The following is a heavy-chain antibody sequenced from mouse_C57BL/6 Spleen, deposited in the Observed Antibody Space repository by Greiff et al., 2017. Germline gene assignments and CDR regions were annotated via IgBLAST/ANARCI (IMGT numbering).Heavy chain of an antibody. CDR2: ISSGGSYT. D-gene: IGHD3-2*02. CDR3: ARHQDSSGYYAMDY. Sequence: EVQVVESGGDLVKPGGSLKLACAASGFTFSSYGMSWVRQTPDKRLEWVATISSGGSYTYYPDSVKGRFTISRDNAKKTLYLQMSSLKSEDTSMYYCARHQDSSGYYAMDYWGQGTSVTVSS. J-gene: IGHJ4*01. CDR1: GFTFSSYG. V-gene: IGHV5-6*01.